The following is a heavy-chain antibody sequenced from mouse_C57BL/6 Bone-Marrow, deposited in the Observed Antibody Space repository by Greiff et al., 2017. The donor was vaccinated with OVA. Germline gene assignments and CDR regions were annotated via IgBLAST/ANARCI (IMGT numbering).Heavy chain of an antibody. J-gene: IGHJ3*01. CDR3: ARQRYGNSWFAY. CDR1: GYSITSGYY. CDR2: ISYDGSN. D-gene: IGHD2-10*02. Sequence: EVQRVESGPGLVKPSQSLSLTCSVTGYSITSGYYWNWIRQFPGNKLEWMGYISYDGSNNYNPSLKNRISITRDTSKNQFFLKLNSVTTEDTATYYCARQRYGNSWFAYWGQGTLVTVSA. V-gene: IGHV3-6*01.